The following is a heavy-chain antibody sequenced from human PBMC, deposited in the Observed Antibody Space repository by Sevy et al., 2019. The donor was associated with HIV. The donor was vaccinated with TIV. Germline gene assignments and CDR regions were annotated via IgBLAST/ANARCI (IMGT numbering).Heavy chain of an antibody. CDR3: ARDQVDYDFWSGYYGRQGDAFAI. CDR2: IYTSGST. Sequence: SETLSLTCTVSGGSISSYYWSWIRQPAGKGLEWIGRIYTSGSTNYNPSLKSRLTMSVDTSKNRFSLKLTSVTAADTAVHYCARDQVDYDFWSGYYGRQGDAFAIWGQGTMVTLSS. J-gene: IGHJ3*02. CDR1: GGSISSYY. D-gene: IGHD3-3*01. V-gene: IGHV4-4*07.